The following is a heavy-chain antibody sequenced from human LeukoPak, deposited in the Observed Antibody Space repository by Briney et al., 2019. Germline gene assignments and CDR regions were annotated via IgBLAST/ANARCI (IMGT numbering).Heavy chain of an antibody. J-gene: IGHJ4*02. V-gene: IGHV3-23*01. CDR1: GFTFSTYA. CDR3: AIKAKGDY. Sequence: GGSLRLSCAASGFTFSTYAMSWVRQAPGKGLEWVSTINNNGGSTYYADSVKGRFTISRDNSKNTLYLQMNSLRAEDTAVYYSAIKAKGDYWGQGTLVTVSS. CDR2: INNNGGST. D-gene: IGHD3-10*01.